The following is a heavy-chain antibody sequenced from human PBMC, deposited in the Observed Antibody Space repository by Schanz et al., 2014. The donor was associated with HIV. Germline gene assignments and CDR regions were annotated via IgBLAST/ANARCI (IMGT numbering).Heavy chain of an antibody. Sequence: QVQLVQSGAEVKKPGASVRVSCKTSGYIFTSNGISWVRQAPGQGLEWMGWISPSNGNTNYAQKFQGRVTMTRDTSTSTVYMQLSSLTSDDTAVYYCARGDILTGLYPYYFDSWGQGTLVTVSS. CDR3: ARGDILTGLYPYYFDS. J-gene: IGHJ4*02. CDR1: GYIFTSNG. D-gene: IGHD3-9*01. V-gene: IGHV1-18*01. CDR2: ISPSNGNT.